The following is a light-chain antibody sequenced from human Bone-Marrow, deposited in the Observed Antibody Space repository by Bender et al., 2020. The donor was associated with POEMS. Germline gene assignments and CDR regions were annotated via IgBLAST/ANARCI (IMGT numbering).Light chain of an antibody. V-gene: IGLV3-25*03. Sequence: SYEMTQPPSVSVSPGQTARITCSGDELPEKYACWYQQKPGQAPVLLIYKDNERPSGFPERFSGSRSGRTVTLTLSGVQAEDEAEYYCQSVAWGGAYRVFGRGTKVTVL. CDR3: QSVAWGGAYRV. CDR1: ELPEKY. CDR2: KDN. J-gene: IGLJ1*01.